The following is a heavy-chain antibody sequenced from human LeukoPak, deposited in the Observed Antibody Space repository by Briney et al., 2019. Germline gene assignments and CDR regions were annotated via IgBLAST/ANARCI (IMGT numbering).Heavy chain of an antibody. J-gene: IGHJ4*02. Sequence: GGSLRLSCTASGVILSNYAMHWVRRPPGRGLEWVAVISFDGTNKYYGDSVEGRFSVSKDNSKNTLYLQMNSLRPDDTAMYYCATDYGDYEPIDYWGQGTLVTVSS. V-gene: IGHV3-30*04. CDR2: ISFDGTNK. CDR3: ATDYGDYEPIDY. D-gene: IGHD4-17*01. CDR1: GVILSNYA.